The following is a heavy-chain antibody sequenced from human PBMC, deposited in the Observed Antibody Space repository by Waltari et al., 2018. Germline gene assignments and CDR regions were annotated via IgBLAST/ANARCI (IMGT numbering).Heavy chain of an antibody. Sequence: EVQLMQSGAEVKKPGESLKISCKGSGYSFTSYWIGWVRQMPGTGLEWMGIIYPGDSDTRYSPSFQGQVTISADKSISTAYLQWSSLKASDTAMYYCARHGSYGSGSYYNNRYYYYYMDVWGKGTTVTVSS. V-gene: IGHV5-51*01. J-gene: IGHJ6*03. CDR3: ARHGSYGSGSYYNNRYYYYYMDV. CDR2: IYPGDSDT. CDR1: GYSFTSYW. D-gene: IGHD3-10*01.